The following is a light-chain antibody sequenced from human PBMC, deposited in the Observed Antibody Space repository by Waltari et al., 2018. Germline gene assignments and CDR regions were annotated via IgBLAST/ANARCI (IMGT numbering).Light chain of an antibody. CDR1: QRISSY. V-gene: IGKV1-39*01. CDR3: QQTYSNFRT. Sequence: DIQMTQSPSSLSASVGDSGTLACRASQRISSYLNWYQQKPGQAPKLLIYAASSLESGVPSRFSGSGFGTDFTLTINSLQPEDFVVYYCQQTYSNFRTFGQGTKVDVK. CDR2: AAS. J-gene: IGKJ1*01.